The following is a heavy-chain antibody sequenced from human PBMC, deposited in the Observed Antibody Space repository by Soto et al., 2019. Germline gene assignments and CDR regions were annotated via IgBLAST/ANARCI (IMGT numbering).Heavy chain of an antibody. CDR1: GGPFSAYY. D-gene: IGHD3-10*01. Sequence: QVQLQQWGAGLLKPSETLSLTCAVYGGPFSAYYWSWIRQPPGKGLEWIGQINHSGSSNYNPSLKSRVTMSVDTSKNPFSLKLRSVTAADTAVYYCARREITVRGAPLFRRRSSNDAFDMWGQGTMVTVSS. V-gene: IGHV4-34*01. CDR2: INHSGSS. CDR3: ARREITVRGAPLFRRRSSNDAFDM. J-gene: IGHJ3*02.